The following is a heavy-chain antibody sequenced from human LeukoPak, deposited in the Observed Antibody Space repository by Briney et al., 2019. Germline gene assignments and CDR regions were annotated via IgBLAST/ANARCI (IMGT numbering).Heavy chain of an antibody. D-gene: IGHD2-2*01. V-gene: IGHV4-39*01. CDR3: ARLGARDIVVVPAAIVDH. CDR2: IYYIRST. Sequence: SPSLSLTCTVSGDSVSSSRYFWGSIRQPPGKWMEWLGHIYYIRSTYNNLSLKSRVSLSVDMSKNIFSLKLSFVTAADTDTYFCARLGARDIVVVPAAIVDHWGQGTPVTISS. CDR1: GDSVSSSRYF. J-gene: IGHJ4*02.